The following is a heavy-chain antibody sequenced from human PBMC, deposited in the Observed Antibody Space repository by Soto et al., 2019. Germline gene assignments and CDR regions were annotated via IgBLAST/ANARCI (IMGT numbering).Heavy chain of an antibody. D-gene: IGHD1-20*01. CDR2: IWYDGSYQ. Sequence: QVQLVESGGGVIQPGRSLRLSCKASGFASSDFGMHWVRQAPGKGLEWVSAIWYDGSYQYYADPVRGRFTTSRDNSNNTLFLQMNSLRVEDTAVYYCARDRLITYGAKIAPDHWGQGALVIVSS. CDR3: ARDRLITYGAKIAPDH. V-gene: IGHV3-33*01. J-gene: IGHJ5*02. CDR1: GFASSDFG.